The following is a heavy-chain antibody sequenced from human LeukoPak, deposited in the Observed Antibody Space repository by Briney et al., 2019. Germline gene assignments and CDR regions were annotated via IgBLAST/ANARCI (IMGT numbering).Heavy chain of an antibody. CDR3: AREACSSTSCYWNWFDP. D-gene: IGHD2-2*01. J-gene: IGHJ5*02. V-gene: IGHV3-74*01. Sequence: GGSLRLSCAAPGFTFSSYWMHWVRQAPGKGLVWVSRINSDGSSTSYADSVKGRFTISRDNAKNTLYLQMNSLRAEDTAVYYCAREACSSTSCYWNWFDPWGQGTLVTVSS. CDR1: GFTFSSYW. CDR2: INSDGSST.